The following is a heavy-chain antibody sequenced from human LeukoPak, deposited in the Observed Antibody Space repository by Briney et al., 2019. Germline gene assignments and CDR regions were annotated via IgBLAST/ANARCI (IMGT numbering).Heavy chain of an antibody. D-gene: IGHD3-16*01. CDR3: ARARLGYYDEYFDP. Sequence: GGSLRLSCATSGFTFSDYSMTWVRQAPGKGLEWVSSITSTSSHINYADSVRGRFTISRDNAMNALFLQMTSLTDEDTALYYCARARLGYYDEYFDPWGQGTQVTVSS. V-gene: IGHV3-21*01. J-gene: IGHJ5*02. CDR1: GFTFSDYS. CDR2: ITSTSSHI.